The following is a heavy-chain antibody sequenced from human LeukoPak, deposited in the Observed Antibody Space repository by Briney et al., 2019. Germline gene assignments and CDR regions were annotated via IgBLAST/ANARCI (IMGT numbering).Heavy chain of an antibody. J-gene: IGHJ4*02. V-gene: IGHV4-39*01. Sequence: TSETLSLTSTLSLGSISSSSYYWGWIRQPPGKGLEWIGSICYSGSTYYNPTLKSRVTISVDTSKKQFSLKLSSVTAAGTAVYYCAEIVVANRVLDYWGQGTLVTVSS. D-gene: IGHD3-22*01. CDR3: AEIVVANRVLDY. CDR2: ICYSGST. CDR1: LGSISSSSYY.